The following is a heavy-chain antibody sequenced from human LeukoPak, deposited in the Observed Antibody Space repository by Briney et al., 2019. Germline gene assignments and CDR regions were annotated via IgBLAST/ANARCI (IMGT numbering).Heavy chain of an antibody. CDR2: ISSSSSYI. V-gene: IGHV3-21*01. J-gene: IGHJ6*03. CDR3: AREATYYYYYYYMDV. Sequence: GGSLRLSCAASGFTFSSYSMNWVRQAPGKGLEWVSSISSSSSYIYYADSVKGRFTISRDNAKNSLYLQMNSLRAEDTAVYYCAREATYYYYYYYMDVWGKGTTVTVSS. CDR1: GFTFSSYS.